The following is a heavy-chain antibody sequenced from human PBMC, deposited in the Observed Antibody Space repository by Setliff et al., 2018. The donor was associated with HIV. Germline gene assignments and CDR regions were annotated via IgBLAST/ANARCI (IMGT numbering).Heavy chain of an antibody. Sequence: GGSLRLSCAASGFTFSSYTMNWVRQAPGKGLEWVSSISSSSYYIYYADSVKGRFTISRDKSKNTVYLQMYSLRAEDTALYYCAKDRVGYCSSISCPGGFDYWGQGTLVTVSS. CDR1: GFTFSSYT. CDR2: ISSSSYYI. J-gene: IGHJ4*02. D-gene: IGHD2-2*03. CDR3: AKDRVGYCSSISCPGGFDY. V-gene: IGHV3-21*04.